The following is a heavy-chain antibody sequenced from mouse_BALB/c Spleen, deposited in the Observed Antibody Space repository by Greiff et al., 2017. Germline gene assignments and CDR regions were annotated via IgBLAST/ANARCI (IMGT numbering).Heavy chain of an antibody. CDR3: ARYDTTVLDY. CDR2: VNPYNGGT. J-gene: IGHJ2*01. CDR1: GYTFTDYY. V-gene: IGHV1-19*01. Sequence: VQLKQSGPELVKPGASVKMSCKASGYTFTDYYMDWVKQSHGESFEWIGRVNPYNGGTSYNQKFKGKATLTVDKSSSTAYMELNSLTSEDSAVYYCARYDTTVLDYWGQGTTLTVSS. D-gene: IGHD1-1*01.